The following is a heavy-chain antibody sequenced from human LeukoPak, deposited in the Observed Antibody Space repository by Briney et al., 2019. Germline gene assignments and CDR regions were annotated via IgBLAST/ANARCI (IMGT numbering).Heavy chain of an antibody. CDR2: INTNTGNP. V-gene: IGHV7-4-1*02. J-gene: IGHJ3*02. Sequence: ASVKVSCKASGYTFTSYAMNWVRQAPGQGLEWMGWINTNTGNPTYAQGFTGRFVFSLGTSVSTAYLQISSLKAEDTAVYYCARVRLSGSYLFDAFDIWGQGTMVTVSS. D-gene: IGHD1-26*01. CDR3: ARVRLSGSYLFDAFDI. CDR1: GYTFTSYA.